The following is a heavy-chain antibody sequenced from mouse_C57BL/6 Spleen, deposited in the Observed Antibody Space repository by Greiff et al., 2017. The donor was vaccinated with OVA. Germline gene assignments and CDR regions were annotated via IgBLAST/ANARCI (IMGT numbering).Heavy chain of an antibody. CDR1: GYTFTDYY. J-gene: IGHJ3*01. D-gene: IGHD3-2*02. CDR2: INPSNGGT. Sequence: QVQLQQSGAELVRPGASVKLSCKASGYTFTDYYINWVKQRPGQGLEWIGNINPSNGGTNYNEKFKSKATLTVDKSSSTAYMQLSSLTSEDSAVYYCARWEDSSGRWFAYWGQGTLVTVSA. V-gene: IGHV1-53*01. CDR3: ARWEDSSGRWFAY.